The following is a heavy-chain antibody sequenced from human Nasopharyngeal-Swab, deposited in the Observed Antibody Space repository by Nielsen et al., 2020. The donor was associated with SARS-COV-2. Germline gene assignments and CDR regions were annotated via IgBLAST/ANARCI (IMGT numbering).Heavy chain of an antibody. CDR2: IVVGSGNT. D-gene: IGHD5-12*01. Sequence: SVTVSCKASGFTFTSSAVQWVRQARGQRLEWIGWIVVGSGNTNYAQKFQERVTITRDMSTSTAYMELSSLRSEDTAVYYCAAAHSGYDGENWFDPWGQGTLVTVSS. V-gene: IGHV1-58*01. CDR1: GFTFTSSA. J-gene: IGHJ5*02. CDR3: AAAHSGYDGENWFDP.